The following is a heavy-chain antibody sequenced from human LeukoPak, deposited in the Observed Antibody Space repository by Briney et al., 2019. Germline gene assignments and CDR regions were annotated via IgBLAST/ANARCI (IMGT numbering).Heavy chain of an antibody. D-gene: IGHD3-22*01. CDR2: IIPTFGTA. Sequence: SVKVSCKASGGTFSSYAISWVRQAPGQGLEWMGRIIPTFGTANYAQKFQGGVTITTDESTSTAYMELSSLRSEDTAVYYCARDGGYYYDSYFDYWGQGTLVTVSS. CDR1: GGTFSSYA. V-gene: IGHV1-69*05. CDR3: ARDGGYYYDSYFDY. J-gene: IGHJ4*02.